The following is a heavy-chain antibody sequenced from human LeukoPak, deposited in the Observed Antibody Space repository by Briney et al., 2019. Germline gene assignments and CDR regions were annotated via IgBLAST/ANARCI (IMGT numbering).Heavy chain of an antibody. CDR2: IIPIFGTA. J-gene: IGHJ4*02. CDR1: GYTFTSYG. D-gene: IGHD3-10*01. CDR3: AMYMVRGVIIRLRFDY. V-gene: IGHV1-69*05. Sequence: SVKVSCKASGYTFTSYGISWVRQAPGQGLEWMGGIIPIFGTANYAQKFQGRVTIATDESTSTAYMELSSLRSEDTAVYYCAMYMVRGVIIRLRFDYWGQGTLVTVSS.